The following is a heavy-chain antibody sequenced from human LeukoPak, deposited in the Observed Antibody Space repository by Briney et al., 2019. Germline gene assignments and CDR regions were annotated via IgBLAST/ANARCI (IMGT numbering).Heavy chain of an antibody. V-gene: IGHV4-39*01. J-gene: IGHJ6*02. Sequence: PSETLSPTCTVSGGSISSSSYYWGWIRQPPGKGLEWIGSIYYSGSTYYNPSLKSRVTISVDTSKNQFSLKLSSVTAADTAVYYCARHRYCSSTSCQVYYYYYGMDVWGQGTTVTVSS. CDR3: ARHRYCSSTSCQVYYYYYGMDV. CDR1: GGSISSSSYY. D-gene: IGHD2-2*01. CDR2: IYYSGST.